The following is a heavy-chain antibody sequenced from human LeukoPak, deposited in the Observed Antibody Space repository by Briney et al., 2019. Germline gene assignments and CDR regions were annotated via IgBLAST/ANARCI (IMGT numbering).Heavy chain of an antibody. CDR1: GFTFSSYG. V-gene: IGHV3-23*01. Sequence: PGGSLRLSCAASGFTFSSYGMSWVRQAPGKGLEWVSAISGSGGNTYYSDSVKGRFTISRDNSRNTLYLQMNSLRAEDTAVFYCANRDRDYWGQGTLVTVSS. CDR2: ISGSGGNT. CDR3: ANRDRDY. J-gene: IGHJ4*02.